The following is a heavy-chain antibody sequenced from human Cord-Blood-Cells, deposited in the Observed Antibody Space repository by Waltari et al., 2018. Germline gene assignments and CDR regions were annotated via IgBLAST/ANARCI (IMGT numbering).Heavy chain of an antibody. CDR1: GFTFSSYG. V-gene: IGHV3-30*18. CDR3: AKDLVAARLGRFDY. J-gene: IGHJ4*02. Sequence: QVQLVASGGGVVQPGRSLRLSCAASGFTFSSYGMHWVRQAPGKGLEWVAVISYDGSNKYYADSVKGRFTISRDNSKNTLYLQMNSLRAEDTAVYYCAKDLVAARLGRFDYWGQGTLVTVSS. CDR2: ISYDGSNK. D-gene: IGHD6-6*01.